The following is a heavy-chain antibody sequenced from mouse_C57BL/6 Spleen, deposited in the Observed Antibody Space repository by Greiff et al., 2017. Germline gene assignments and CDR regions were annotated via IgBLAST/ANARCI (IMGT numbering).Heavy chain of an antibody. Sequence: QVQLQQSGAELARPGASVKMSCKASGYTFTSYTMHWVKQRPGQGLEWIGYINPSSGYTKYNQKFKDKATLTADKSSSTAYMQLSSLTSEDSAVYYCARDDYGDYAMDYWGQGTSVTVSS. J-gene: IGHJ4*01. CDR3: ARDDYGDYAMDY. V-gene: IGHV1-4*01. D-gene: IGHD2-4*01. CDR1: GYTFTSYT. CDR2: INPSSGYT.